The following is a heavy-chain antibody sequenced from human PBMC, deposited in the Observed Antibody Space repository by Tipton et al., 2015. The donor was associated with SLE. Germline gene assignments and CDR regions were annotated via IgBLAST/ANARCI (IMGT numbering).Heavy chain of an antibody. CDR1: GFTFSSYS. CDR3: ARDRAATHAFDI. D-gene: IGHD6-13*01. Sequence: SLRLSCAASGFTFSSYSMNWVRQAPGKGLEWVSSISSSSSYIYYADSVKGRFTIPRDNAKNSLYLQMNSLRAEDTAVYYCARDRAATHAFDIWGQGTMVTVS. CDR2: ISSSSSYI. V-gene: IGHV3-21*01. J-gene: IGHJ3*02.